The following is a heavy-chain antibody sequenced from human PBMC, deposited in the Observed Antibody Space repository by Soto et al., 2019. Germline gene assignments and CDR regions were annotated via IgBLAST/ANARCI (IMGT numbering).Heavy chain of an antibody. Sequence: SETLSLTCAVSGDSVSNENYYWSWIRQPPGKGLEWIGYIYYSGTTNYNSYLKSRLTLSVDMSKNQFSLRLTSVTAADTAVYFCARSQRGRTAFTFDYWGQGALVTVS. D-gene: IGHD3-16*01. V-gene: IGHV4-61*01. CDR1: GDSVSNENYY. CDR2: IYYSGTT. CDR3: ARSQRGRTAFTFDY. J-gene: IGHJ4*02.